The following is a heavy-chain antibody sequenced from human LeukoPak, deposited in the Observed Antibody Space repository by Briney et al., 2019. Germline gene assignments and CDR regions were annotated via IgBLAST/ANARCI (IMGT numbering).Heavy chain of an antibody. D-gene: IGHD3-22*01. Sequence: GGSLRLSCAASGFTFSSYAIHWVRQAPGKGLEWVAVISYDGSDKYYADSVKGRFTISRDNSRNTLCLQMHSLRDEDTAVYYCARGVAYYDSSDYHPFDYWGQGTLVTVSS. CDR1: GFTFSSYA. CDR3: ARGVAYYDSSDYHPFDY. J-gene: IGHJ4*02. CDR2: ISYDGSDK. V-gene: IGHV3-30*04.